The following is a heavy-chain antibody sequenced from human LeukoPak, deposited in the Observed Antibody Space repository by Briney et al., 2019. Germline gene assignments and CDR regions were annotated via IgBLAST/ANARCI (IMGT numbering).Heavy chain of an antibody. J-gene: IGHJ6*03. V-gene: IGHV3-23*01. CDR2: ISGSGGST. CDR1: GFTFSSYA. CDR3: AKNYGSGSSVKYYYYMDV. Sequence: GGSLRLSCAASGFTFSSYAMSWVRQAPGKGLEWVSAISGSGGSTYYADSVKGRFTISRDNSKNTLYPQMNSLRAEDSAVYYCAKNYGSGSSVKYYYYMDVWGKGTTVTVSS. D-gene: IGHD3-10*01.